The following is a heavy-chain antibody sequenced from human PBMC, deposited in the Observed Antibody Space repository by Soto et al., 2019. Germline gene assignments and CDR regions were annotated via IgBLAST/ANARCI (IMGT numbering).Heavy chain of an antibody. J-gene: IGHJ4*02. CDR2: INPGNGDT. V-gene: IGHV1-3*01. CDR3: GSRRGRKQGVVLTS. Sequence: QVQLVQSGAEVKKAGASVKVSCKASGYTFTSYAVNWVRQAPGQRLEWVGWINPGNGDTRYSEEFQNRVTITRDTSAPTAYMGLTGLTSEDTAVYYCGSRRGRKQGVVLTSGGQGPLV. CDR1: GYTFTSYA. D-gene: IGHD6-19*01.